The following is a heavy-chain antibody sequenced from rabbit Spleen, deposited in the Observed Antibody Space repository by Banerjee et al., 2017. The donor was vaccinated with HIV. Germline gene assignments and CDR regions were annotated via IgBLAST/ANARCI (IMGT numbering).Heavy chain of an antibody. CDR3: ARGEIRLDL. Sequence: QSLEESGGRLVTPGTSLTLTCTVSGFSLTSYDMTWVRQAPGKGLQYIGVINIHGVPYYANWAKGRFTISKTSTTVNLKINSPTGEDTATYFCARGEIRLDLWGPGTLVTVS. J-gene: IGHJ3*01. CDR1: GFSLTSYD. CDR2: INIHGVP. V-gene: IGHV1S69*01.